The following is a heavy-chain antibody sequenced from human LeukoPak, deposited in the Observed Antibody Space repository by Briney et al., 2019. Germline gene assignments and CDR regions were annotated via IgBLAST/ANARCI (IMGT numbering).Heavy chain of an antibody. V-gene: IGHV3-11*04. Sequence: GGSLRLSCAASGFTFSDYFMSWIRQAPGKGLEWVSYISSSGTTIYYADSVQGRFTISRDNAKNSLYLQMNSLRAEDTAAYYCAREAPHLYSSSWYRPNYFDYWGQGTLVTVSS. J-gene: IGHJ4*02. CDR2: ISSSGTTI. CDR1: GFTFSDYF. CDR3: AREAPHLYSSSWYRPNYFDY. D-gene: IGHD6-13*01.